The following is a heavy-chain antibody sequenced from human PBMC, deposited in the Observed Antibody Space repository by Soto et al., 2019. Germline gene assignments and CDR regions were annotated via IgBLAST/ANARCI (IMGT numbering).Heavy chain of an antibody. D-gene: IGHD3-16*01. Sequence: GASVKVSCKASGYTFTSYAMHWVRQAPGQRLEWMGWINAGNGNTKYSQKFQGRVTITRDTSASTAYMELSSLRSEDTAVYYCARDWGYYYYYYGMDVWGQGTTVTVSS. J-gene: IGHJ6*02. CDR3: ARDWGYYYYYYGMDV. CDR1: GYTFTSYA. CDR2: INAGNGNT. V-gene: IGHV1-3*01.